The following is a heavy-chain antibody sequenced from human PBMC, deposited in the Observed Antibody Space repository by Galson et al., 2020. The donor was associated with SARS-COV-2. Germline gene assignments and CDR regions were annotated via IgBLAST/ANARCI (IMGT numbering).Heavy chain of an antibody. CDR3: ARGRRDNIVVVMAIYYYYYMDV. Sequence: ASVKVSCKASGYTFTSYDINWVRQATGQGLEWMGWMNPNSGNTGSAQKFQGRVTMTRNTSISTAYMELSSLRSEDTAVYYCARGRRDNIVVVMAIYYYYYMDVWGKGTTVTVSS. V-gene: IGHV1-8*01. J-gene: IGHJ6*03. CDR2: MNPNSGNT. CDR1: GYTFTSYD. D-gene: IGHD2-21*01.